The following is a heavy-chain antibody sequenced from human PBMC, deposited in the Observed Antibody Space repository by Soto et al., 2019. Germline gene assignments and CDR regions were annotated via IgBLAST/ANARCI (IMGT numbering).Heavy chain of an antibody. J-gene: IGHJ4*02. V-gene: IGHV3-9*01. CDR1: GFTFDDYA. Sequence: GGSLRLSCAASGFTFDDYARHWVRQAPGKGLEWVSGSSGNSGSIGYADSVKGRFTISRDNAKNSLYLQINSLRAEDTALYYCAKDGSIAARPRYFDYWGQGTLVTVSS. D-gene: IGHD6-6*01. CDR2: SSGNSGSI. CDR3: AKDGSIAARPRYFDY.